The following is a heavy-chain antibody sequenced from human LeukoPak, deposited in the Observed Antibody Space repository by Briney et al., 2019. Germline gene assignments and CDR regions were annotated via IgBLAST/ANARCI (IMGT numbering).Heavy chain of an antibody. J-gene: IGHJ6*03. CDR2: INPNSGGT. CDR1: GYTFTGYY. CDR3: ARRIVVVPAARYYYMDV. D-gene: IGHD2-2*01. Sequence: GASVKVSCEASGYTFTGYYMHWVRQAPGQGLEWMGWINPNSGGTNYAQKFQGRVTMTRDTSISTAYMELSRLRSDDTAVYYCARRIVVVPAARYYYMDVWGKGTTVTVSS. V-gene: IGHV1-2*02.